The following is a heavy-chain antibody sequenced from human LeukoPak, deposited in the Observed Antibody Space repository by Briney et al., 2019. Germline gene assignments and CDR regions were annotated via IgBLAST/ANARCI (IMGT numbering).Heavy chain of an antibody. V-gene: IGHV3-48*02. Sequence: GGSLRLSCAASGFTFSSYSMNWVRQAPGKGLDWVSYISSSGSTIYYADSVKGRLTISRDNAKNSLYLQMNSLGDEDTAMYYCARDIYSWGQGTLVTVSS. CDR3: ARDIYS. CDR1: GFTFSSYS. J-gene: IGHJ4*02. CDR2: ISSSGSTI.